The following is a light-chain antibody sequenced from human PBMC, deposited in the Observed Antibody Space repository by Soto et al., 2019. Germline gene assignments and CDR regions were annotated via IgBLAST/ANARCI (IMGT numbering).Light chain of an antibody. CDR3: AEWDVRVNGHVV. CDR2: SNN. J-gene: IGLJ2*01. V-gene: IGLV1-44*01. CDR1: SSNIGSNT. Sequence: QSVLTQPPSASGTPGQRVTISCSGSSSNIGSNTVNWNQQLPGTAPKLLIYSNNQRPSGVPDRFSGSKSGTSASLAISGLQFEDEAHYSCAEWDVRVNGHVVFGGGTQLTVL.